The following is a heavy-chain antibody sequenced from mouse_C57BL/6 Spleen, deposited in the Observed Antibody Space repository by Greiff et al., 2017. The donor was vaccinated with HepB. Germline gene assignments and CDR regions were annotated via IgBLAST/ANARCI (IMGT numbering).Heavy chain of an antibody. CDR2: IYPGGGYT. CDR1: GYTFTNYW. Sequence: QVQLKESGAELVRPGPSVKMSCKASGYTFTNYWIGWAKQRPGHGLEWIGDIYPGGGYTNYNEKFKGKATLTADKSSSTAYMQFSSLTSEDSAIYYCARDGSFDYWGQGTTLTVSS. V-gene: IGHV1-63*01. J-gene: IGHJ2*01. CDR3: ARDGSFDY.